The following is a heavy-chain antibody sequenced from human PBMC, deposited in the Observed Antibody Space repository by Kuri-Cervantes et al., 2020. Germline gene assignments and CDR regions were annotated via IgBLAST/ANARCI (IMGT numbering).Heavy chain of an antibody. D-gene: IGHD3-10*01. J-gene: IGHJ6*02. CDR1: GYTFTSYD. V-gene: IGHV1-8*01. Sequence: ASVKVSCKASGYTFTSYDINWVRQATGQGLEWMGWMNPNSGNTGYAQKLQGRVTMTTDTSTSTAYMELRSLRSDDTAVYYCASGVGELGYYGMDVWGQGTTVTVSS. CDR3: ASGVGELGYYGMDV. CDR2: MNPNSGNT.